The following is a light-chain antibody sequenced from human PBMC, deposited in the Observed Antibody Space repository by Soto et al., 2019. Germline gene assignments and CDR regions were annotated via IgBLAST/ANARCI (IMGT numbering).Light chain of an antibody. J-gene: IGKJ1*01. CDR3: QQSYSPPRT. Sequence: DIHMTYATDFFSASLAYIFTIICASSQSISSYLNWYQQKPGKAPKLLIYAASSLQTGVPSRFSGSGSGTDFSLTISSRQPEDFSTYYSQQSYSPPRTFGQGTKVDI. CDR1: QSISSY. V-gene: IGKV1-39*01. CDR2: AAS.